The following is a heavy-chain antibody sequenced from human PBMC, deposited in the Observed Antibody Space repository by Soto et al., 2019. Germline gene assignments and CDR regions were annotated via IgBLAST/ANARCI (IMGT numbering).Heavy chain of an antibody. J-gene: IGHJ6*02. CDR3: ARHQQQLDNYYYGMDV. Sequence: GESLKISCKGSGYSFTSYWISWVRQMPGKGLEWMGRIDPSDSYTNYSPSFQGHVTISADKSISTAYLQWSSLKASDTAMYYCARHQQQLDNYYYGMDVWGQGTTVTVSS. CDR1: GYSFTSYW. CDR2: IDPSDSYT. V-gene: IGHV5-10-1*01. D-gene: IGHD6-13*01.